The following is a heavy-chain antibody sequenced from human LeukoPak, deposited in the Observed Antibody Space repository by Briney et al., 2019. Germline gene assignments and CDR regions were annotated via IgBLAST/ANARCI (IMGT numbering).Heavy chain of an antibody. D-gene: IGHD5-24*01. CDR3: AKQFVDI. CDR2: ISETGDRT. Sequence: GSLILSCAASGFPFSSYAMNWVRQAPGKGLEWGSAISETGDRTHYADSVKGRFTVSRDNPKDTLYLQMDSLRAEDTAVYSCAKQFVDIWGQGTLVTVSS. J-gene: IGHJ5*02. V-gene: IGHV3-23*01. CDR1: GFPFSSYA.